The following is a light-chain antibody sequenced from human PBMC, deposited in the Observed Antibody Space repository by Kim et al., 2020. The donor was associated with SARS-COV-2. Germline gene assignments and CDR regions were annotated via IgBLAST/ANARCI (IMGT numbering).Light chain of an antibody. V-gene: IGKV3-15*01. CDR3: QQYNIWPRT. CDR1: QSLSNK. CDR2: GAS. J-gene: IGKJ1*01. Sequence: ELVLSQSPATLSVSPGERATLSCRASQSLSNKLAWYQQKAGQAPRLLLYGASTRATGIPARFSGSGSGTEFTLTISSLQSEDFEVYYCQQYNIWPRTFGQGTKVDI.